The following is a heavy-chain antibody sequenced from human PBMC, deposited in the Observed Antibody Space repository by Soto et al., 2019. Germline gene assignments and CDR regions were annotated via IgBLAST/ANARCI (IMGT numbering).Heavy chain of an antibody. D-gene: IGHD3-3*01. V-gene: IGHV4-59*01. CDR1: GGSISSYY. CDR2: IYYSGST. J-gene: IGHJ6*02. Sequence: SETLSLTCAVSGGSISSYYWSWIRQPPGKGLEWIGYIYYSGSTNYNPSLKSRVTISVDTSKNQFSLKLSSVTAADTAVYYCARDGPQAFWSGPSVYYYYGMDVWGQGTTVTVSS. CDR3: ARDGPQAFWSGPSVYYYYGMDV.